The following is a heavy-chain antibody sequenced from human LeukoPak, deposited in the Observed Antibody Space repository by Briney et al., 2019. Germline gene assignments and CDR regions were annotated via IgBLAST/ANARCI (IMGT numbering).Heavy chain of an antibody. CDR3: ARLMSVTTSDY. CDR1: GFTFSRYA. D-gene: IGHD4-17*01. J-gene: IGHJ4*02. Sequence: PGRSLRLSCAASGFTFSRYAMPWVRQAPVKGLEWVAAISYDGRNKSYADSVKGRFTISRDNSKNTLYLQMNSLRAEDTAVYYCARLMSVTTSDYWGQGTLVTVSS. CDR2: ISYDGRNK. V-gene: IGHV3-30*04.